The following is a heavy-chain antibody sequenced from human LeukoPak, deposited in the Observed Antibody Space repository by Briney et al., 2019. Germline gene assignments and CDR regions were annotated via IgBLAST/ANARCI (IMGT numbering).Heavy chain of an antibody. CDR3: VQDSSPGPHWV. J-gene: IGHJ4*02. Sequence: SETLSLTCSVSGGSISGGNCYWVRQPPGKGLEWIGYIYYSGSTNYNPSLKSRVTISVDTSKTQFSLKLSSVTAADTAVYYCVQDSSPGPHWVWGPGTLVTVSS. D-gene: IGHD7-27*01. V-gene: IGHV4-59*01. CDR2: IYYSGST. CDR1: GGSISGGN.